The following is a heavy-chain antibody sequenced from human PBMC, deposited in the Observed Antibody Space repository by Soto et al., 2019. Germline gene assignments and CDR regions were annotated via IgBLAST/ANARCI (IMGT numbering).Heavy chain of an antibody. V-gene: IGHV3-11*03. Sequence: PGGSLRLSCAASGFTFSDYYMSWIRRAPGKGLAWVSYINSSSTYTNYADSGKGRFTISRDNAKNSLYLQMNSLRAEDTAVYYCARIIAAAGGRRYFDLWGRGTLVTVSS. CDR1: GFTFSDYY. D-gene: IGHD6-13*01. CDR2: INSSSTYT. J-gene: IGHJ2*01. CDR3: ARIIAAAGGRRYFDL.